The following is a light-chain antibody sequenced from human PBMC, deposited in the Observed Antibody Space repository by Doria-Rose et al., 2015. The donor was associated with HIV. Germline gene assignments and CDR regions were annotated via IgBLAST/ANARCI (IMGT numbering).Light chain of an antibody. CDR3: QQSCCTPST. J-gene: IGKJ2*02. CDR2: AAS. Sequence: TQSGSSLSASVGDRVTITCLASQSISSYLNWYQQKPGKASKLLIYAASSLQSGVPSRFSGSGSGTDFTLTISSLQPEDFAAYYCQQSCCTPSTFGQGTKLEIK. V-gene: IGKV1-39*01. CDR1: QSISSY.